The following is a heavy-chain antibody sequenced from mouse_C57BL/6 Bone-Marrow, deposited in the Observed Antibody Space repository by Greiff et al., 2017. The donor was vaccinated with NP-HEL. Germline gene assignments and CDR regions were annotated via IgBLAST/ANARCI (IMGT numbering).Heavy chain of an antibody. CDR1: GYTFTSYW. CDR3: ERGGTRRHFDY. D-gene: IGHD2-14*01. J-gene: IGHJ2*01. CDR2: IDPSDSYT. V-gene: IGHV1-59*01. Sequence: QVQLQQPGAELVRPGTSVKLSCKASGYTFTSYWMHWVKQRPGQGLEWIGVIDPSDSYTNYNQKFKGKATLTVDTSSSTAYMQLSSLTSEDSAVFLCERGGTRRHFDYWGQGTTLTVSS.